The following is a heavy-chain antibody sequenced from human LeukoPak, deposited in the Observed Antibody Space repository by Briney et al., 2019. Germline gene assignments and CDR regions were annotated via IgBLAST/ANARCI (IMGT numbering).Heavy chain of an antibody. CDR2: IYYSGST. Sequence: SETLSLTCTVSGASISSYYWSWIRQPPGKGLEWIGYIYYSGSTNYNPSLKSRVTISVDTSKNQFSLKLRSVTAADTAVYYCARSRESFGVIIPSWFDPWGQGTLVTVSS. CDR1: GASISSYY. CDR3: ARSRESFGVIIPSWFDP. D-gene: IGHD3-3*01. J-gene: IGHJ5*02. V-gene: IGHV4-59*08.